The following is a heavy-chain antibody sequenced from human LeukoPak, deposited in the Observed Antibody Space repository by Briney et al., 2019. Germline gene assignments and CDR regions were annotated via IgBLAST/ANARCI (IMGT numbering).Heavy chain of an antibody. CDR3: ARELGGNSVYAFDI. D-gene: IGHD4-23*01. CDR1: GYTFTSYT. V-gene: IGHV1-18*01. J-gene: IGHJ3*02. Sequence: ASVKVSCKASGYTFTSYTISWVRQAPGQGLEWMGWISGYNRNTKYAQKVQGRVAMTTDTSTNTAYMELRRLRSDDTAVYYCARELGGNSVYAFDIWGQGTMVTVSS. CDR2: ISGYNRNT.